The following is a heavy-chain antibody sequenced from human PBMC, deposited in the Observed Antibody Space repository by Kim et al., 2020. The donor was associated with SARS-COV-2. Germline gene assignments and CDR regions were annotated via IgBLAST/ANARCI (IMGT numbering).Heavy chain of an antibody. Sequence: SETLSLTCTVSGGSISSSSYYWGWIRQPPGKGLEWIGSIYYSGSTYYNPSLKSRVTISVDTSKNQFSLKLSSVTAADTAVYYCARHLFDGGYSYGPASPFDYWRQGTLVTVSS. CDR1: GGSISSSSYY. V-gene: IGHV4-39*01. D-gene: IGHD5-18*01. CDR2: IYYSGST. J-gene: IGHJ4*02. CDR3: ARHLFDGGYSYGPASPFDY.